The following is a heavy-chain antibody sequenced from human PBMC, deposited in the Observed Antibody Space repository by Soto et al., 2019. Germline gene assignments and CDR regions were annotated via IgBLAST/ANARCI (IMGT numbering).Heavy chain of an antibody. J-gene: IGHJ5*02. CDR1: GGSISSYY. CDR2: IYYSGST. D-gene: IGHD3-10*01. V-gene: IGHV4-59*08. Sequence: SETLSLTCTVSGGSISSYYWSWIRQPPGKGLEWIGYIYYSGSTNYNPSLKSRVTISVDTSKNQFSLRLSPVTAADTAVYYCARQVQGAVRGYPTCWFDPWGQGTLVTVSS. CDR3: ARQVQGAVRGYPTCWFDP.